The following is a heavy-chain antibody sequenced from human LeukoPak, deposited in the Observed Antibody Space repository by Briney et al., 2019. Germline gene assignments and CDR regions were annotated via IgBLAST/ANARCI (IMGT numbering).Heavy chain of an antibody. V-gene: IGHV1-69*13. J-gene: IGHJ6*03. CDR3: ASGPFLTFDHTPEGYYHYFMDV. Sequence: SVKVSCKASGHTFTVYYIHWVRQAPGQGLEWMGGIVPMFGTTNYAQKFQGRLTITADASTSTAYMELSSLRSEDTAVYYCASGPFLTFDHTPEGYYHYFMDVWGTGTTV. CDR1: GHTFTVYY. CDR2: IVPMFGTT. D-gene: IGHD1-14*01.